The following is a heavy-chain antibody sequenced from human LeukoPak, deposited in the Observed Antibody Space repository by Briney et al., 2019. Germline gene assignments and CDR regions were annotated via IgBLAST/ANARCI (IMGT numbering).Heavy chain of an antibody. CDR2: IYYSGST. CDR1: GGSISSGVYY. D-gene: IGHD3-10*01. Sequence: SQTLSLTCTVSGGSISSGVYYWSWIRQHPGKGLEWIGYIYYSGSTYSNPSLKSRLTMSVDISKNQFSLKLSSVTAADTAVYYCARGVKGLRGAFDIWGQGKMVSVSS. J-gene: IGHJ3*02. CDR3: ARGVKGLRGAFDI. V-gene: IGHV4-31*03.